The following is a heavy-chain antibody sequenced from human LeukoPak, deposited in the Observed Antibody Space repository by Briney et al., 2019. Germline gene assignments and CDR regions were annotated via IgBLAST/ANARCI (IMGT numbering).Heavy chain of an antibody. V-gene: IGHV5-51*01. CDR2: IYPGDSET. J-gene: IGHJ6*02. CDR1: GYSFTSYW. Sequence: GESLKSSCKGYGYSFTSYWIGWVRQMPGKGLGWMGIIYPGDSETRYRPSFQGQVTISADKAISPAYLQWNSTKASDTAMYYCARPTSATASCYYGMDAWGQGTPVTVSS. CDR3: ARPTSATASCYYGMDA. D-gene: IGHD6-25*01.